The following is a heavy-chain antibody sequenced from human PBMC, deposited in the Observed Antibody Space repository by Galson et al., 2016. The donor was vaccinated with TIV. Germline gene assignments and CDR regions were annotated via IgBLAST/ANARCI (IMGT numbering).Heavy chain of an antibody. CDR3: ATSRGIESLLEIYGMDV. J-gene: IGHJ6*02. CDR1: GHRFTSKW. D-gene: IGHD3-3*01. Sequence: QSGAEVKKPGESLRISCKGSGHRFTSKWISWVRQMPGKGLEWMGKIDLSDSYTNYSPSFQGHVTLSVDKSNSSAYLQWRSLGASDTAMYYCATSRGIESLLEIYGMDVWGQGTTVTVSS. V-gene: IGHV5-10-1*01. CDR2: IDLSDSYT.